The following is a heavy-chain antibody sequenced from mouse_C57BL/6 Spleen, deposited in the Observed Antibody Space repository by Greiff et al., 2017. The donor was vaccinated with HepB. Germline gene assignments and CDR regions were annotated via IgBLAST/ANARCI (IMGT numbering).Heavy chain of an antibody. CDR1: GYAFSSSW. CDR3: ARPIYYDYEIAMDD. J-gene: IGHJ4*01. CDR2: IYPGDGDT. V-gene: IGHV1-82*01. D-gene: IGHD2-4*01. Sequence: VQLQQSGPELVKPGASVKISCKASGYAFSSSWMNWVKQRPGKGLEWIGRIYPGDGDTNYNGKFKGKATLTADKSSSTAYMQLSSLTSEDSAVYFCARPIYYDYEIAMDDWGQGTSVTVAS.